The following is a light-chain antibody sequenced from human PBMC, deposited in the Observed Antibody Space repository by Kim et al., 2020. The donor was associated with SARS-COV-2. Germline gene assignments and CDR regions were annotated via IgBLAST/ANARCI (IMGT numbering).Light chain of an antibody. Sequence: QSALTQHPSASGSPGQSVTISCTGTSSDVGDYNLVSWYQQHPGKAPKLMIYEVTKRPSGVPDRFSGSKSGNTASLTISGLQAEDEADYYCSSYGRNNTWVFGGGTQLTVL. CDR3: SSYGRNNTWV. J-gene: IGLJ3*02. V-gene: IGLV2-8*01. CDR2: EVT. CDR1: SSDVGDYNL.